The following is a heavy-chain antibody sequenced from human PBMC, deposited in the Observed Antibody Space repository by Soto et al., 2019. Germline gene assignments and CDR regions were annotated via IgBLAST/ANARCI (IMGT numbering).Heavy chain of an antibody. CDR3: AKVVVVTATYYYYGMDV. J-gene: IGHJ6*02. CDR2: ISYDGSNK. Sequence: QVQLVESGGGVVQPGRSLRLSCAASGFTFSSYGMHWVRQAPGKGLEWVAVISYDGSNKYYADSVKGRFTISRDNSKNTLYLQMNSLRAEDTAVYYCAKVVVVTATYYYYGMDVWVQGTTVTVSS. CDR1: GFTFSSYG. D-gene: IGHD2-21*02. V-gene: IGHV3-30*18.